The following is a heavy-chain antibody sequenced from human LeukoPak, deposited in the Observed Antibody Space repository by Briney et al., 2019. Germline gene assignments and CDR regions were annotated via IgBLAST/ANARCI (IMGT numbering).Heavy chain of an antibody. CDR1: GFTFSNAW. CDR3: AKAHSSSWFFDY. J-gene: IGHJ4*02. CDR2: IKSKTDGGTT. V-gene: IGHV3-15*01. D-gene: IGHD6-13*01. Sequence: PGGSLRLSCAASGFTFSNAWMSWVRQAPGKGLEWVGRIKSKTDGGTTDYAAPVKGRFTISRDDSKNTLYLQMNSLSAEDTAIYYCAKAHSSSWFFDYWGQGTLVTVSS.